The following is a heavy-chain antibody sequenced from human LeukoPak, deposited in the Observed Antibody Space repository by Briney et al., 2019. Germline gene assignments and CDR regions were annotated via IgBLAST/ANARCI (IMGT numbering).Heavy chain of an antibody. D-gene: IGHD1-26*01. CDR1: GGSISTSNDY. J-gene: IGHJ3*01. CDR2: IFYHGNI. CDR3: AIGHSIVGASEYGAFHL. V-gene: IGHV4-39*01. Sequence: SETLSLTCTVSGGSISTSNDYWGWVRQPPGKGLEWLGVIFYHGNIYYNPSLKRRVTISVDASKNQSSLKLSSVTAADTAFYYCAIGHSIVGASEYGAFHLWGPGTMVTVSS.